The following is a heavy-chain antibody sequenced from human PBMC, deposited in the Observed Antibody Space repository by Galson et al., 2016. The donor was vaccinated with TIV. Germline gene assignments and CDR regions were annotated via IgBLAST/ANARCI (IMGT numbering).Heavy chain of an antibody. J-gene: IGHJ2*01. D-gene: IGHD4-17*01. Sequence: PALVKPTQTLTLTCTFSGFSLITSGMCVSWIRQAPGKGLEWLARIDWDDDKYYNIYLQTRLSISKDTSRNQVVLTMTDMDPVDTATYYCARTPYGDSFGWFFDLWGRGTLVSVSS. CDR2: IDWDDDK. V-gene: IGHV2-70*11. CDR1: GFSLITSGMC. CDR3: ARTPYGDSFGWFFDL.